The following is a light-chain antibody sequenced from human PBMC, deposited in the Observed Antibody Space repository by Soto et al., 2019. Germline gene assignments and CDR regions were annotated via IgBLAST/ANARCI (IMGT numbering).Light chain of an antibody. CDR3: SSYTSSSTLV. J-gene: IGLJ2*01. V-gene: IGLV2-14*01. CDR1: SSDVGGYNY. CDR2: EVS. Sequence: QSALTQPASVSGSPGQSITISCTGTSSDVGGYNYVSRYQQHPGKAPKVVIYEVSNRPSWISNRFSGSKSGNTASLTISGLQAEDEADCYCSSYTSSSTLVFGGGTKLTVL.